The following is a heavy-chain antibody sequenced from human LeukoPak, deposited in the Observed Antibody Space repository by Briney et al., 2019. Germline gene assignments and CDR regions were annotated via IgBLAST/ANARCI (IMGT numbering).Heavy chain of an antibody. Sequence: ASVKVSCKASGYTFTGYYMHWVRQAPGQGLEWMGWINPNSGGTNYAQKFQGRVTMTRDTSISTAYMELSRLRFDDTAVYYCASNRLAGSGTYTTDYWGQGTLVIVSS. CDR1: GYTFTGYY. CDR3: ASNRLAGSGTYTTDY. J-gene: IGHJ4*02. V-gene: IGHV1-2*02. D-gene: IGHD3-10*01. CDR2: INPNSGGT.